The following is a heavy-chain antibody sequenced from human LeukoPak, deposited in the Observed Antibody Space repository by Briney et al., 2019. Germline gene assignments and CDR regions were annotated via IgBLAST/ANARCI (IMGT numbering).Heavy chain of an antibody. CDR1: GGSFSGYY. CDR2: INHSGST. V-gene: IGHV4-34*01. J-gene: IGHJ6*03. Sequence: SETLSLTCTVYGGSFSGYYWSWIRQPPGKGLEWIGEINHSGSTNYNPSLKSRLTISVDTSKNQFSLKLRSVTAADTAVYYCARALYYMDVWGKGTTVTISS. CDR3: ARALYYMDV.